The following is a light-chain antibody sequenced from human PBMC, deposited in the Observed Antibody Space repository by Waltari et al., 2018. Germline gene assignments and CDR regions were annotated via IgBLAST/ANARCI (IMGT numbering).Light chain of an antibody. J-gene: IGKJ1*01. CDR1: QSVSTS. Sequence: DIQMTQSPSTLSASVGDRVTITCRASQSVSTSLAWYQRKPGKAPKVLIYKASSVESGVPLRFSGSGSGTEFTLTITSLQPDDVAIYSCKQYITYPWTFGQGTKVEVK. CDR2: KAS. CDR3: KQYITYPWT. V-gene: IGKV1-5*03.